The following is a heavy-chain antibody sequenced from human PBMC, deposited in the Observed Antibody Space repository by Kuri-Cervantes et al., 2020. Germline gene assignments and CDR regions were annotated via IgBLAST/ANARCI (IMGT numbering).Heavy chain of an antibody. CDR2: ISYDGSNK. Sequence: GESLKISCAASGFTFSSYAMHWVRQAPGKGLEWVAVISYDGSNKYYADSVKGRFTISRDNSKNTLYLQMNSLRAEDTAVYYCARDAKREGQQLELNYLDSWGQGTLVTVSS. J-gene: IGHJ4*02. CDR1: GFTFSSYA. D-gene: IGHD6-13*01. V-gene: IGHV3-30-3*01. CDR3: ARDAKREGQQLELNYLDS.